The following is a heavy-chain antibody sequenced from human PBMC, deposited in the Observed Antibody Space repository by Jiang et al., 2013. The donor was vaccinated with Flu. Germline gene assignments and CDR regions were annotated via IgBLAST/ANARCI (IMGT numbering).Heavy chain of an antibody. Sequence: GGGVVQPGRSLRLSCAASGFTFSSYGMHWVRQAPGKGLEWVAVISYDGSNKYYADSVKGRFTISRDNSKNTLYLQMNSLRAEDTAVYYCAKDLPFGDDYAPLGYWGQGTLVTVSS. CDR3: AKDLPFGDDYAPLGY. V-gene: IGHV3-30*18. CDR1: GFTFSSYG. J-gene: IGHJ4*02. CDR2: ISYDGSNK. D-gene: IGHD3-16*01.